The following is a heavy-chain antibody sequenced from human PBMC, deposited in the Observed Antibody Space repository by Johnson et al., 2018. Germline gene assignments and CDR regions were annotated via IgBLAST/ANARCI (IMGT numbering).Heavy chain of an antibody. D-gene: IGHD6-13*01. J-gene: IGHJ3*02. CDR2: ISWNSGSI. CDR3: AKDIRSDSLSSSGAFEI. Sequence: VQSGRSLRLSCAASGFTFDDYAMHWVRQAPGKGLEWVSGISWNSGSIGYADSVKGRFTISRDNAKNSLYLQMNSLRAEETAFYYRAKDIRSDSLSSSGAFEIWGQGTMVTVSS. CDR1: GFTFDDYA. V-gene: IGHV3-9*01.